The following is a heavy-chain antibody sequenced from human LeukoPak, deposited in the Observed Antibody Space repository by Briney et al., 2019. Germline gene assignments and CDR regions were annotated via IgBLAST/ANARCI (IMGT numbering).Heavy chain of an antibody. CDR3: VKNDGWFHLAQ. Sequence: PGGSLRLSCAASGFTFSDYAMSWVRQAPGKGLEWVGHIKTDGSETYYLDSLKGRISISRDNTNNALYLQMNSLRVEDTAVYYCVKNDGWFHLAQWGQGALVTVSS. J-gene: IGHJ4*02. D-gene: IGHD6-19*01. CDR2: IKTDGSET. CDR1: GFTFSDYA. V-gene: IGHV3-7*03.